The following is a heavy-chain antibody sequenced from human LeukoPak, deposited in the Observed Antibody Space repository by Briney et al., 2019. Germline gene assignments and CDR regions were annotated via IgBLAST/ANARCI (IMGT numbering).Heavy chain of an antibody. CDR1: GGSISSSSHH. V-gene: IGHV4-39*01. Sequence: SETLSLTCTVSGGSISSSSHHWDCIRQPPGQGLEWIGSIFYSGSTYYSPSLKSRVTISVDTSKNQFSLKLSSVTAADTAVYYCARTLCNSSSSRWGQGTLVTVSS. CDR3: ARTLCNSSSSR. J-gene: IGHJ4*02. CDR2: IFYSGST. D-gene: IGHD6-6*01.